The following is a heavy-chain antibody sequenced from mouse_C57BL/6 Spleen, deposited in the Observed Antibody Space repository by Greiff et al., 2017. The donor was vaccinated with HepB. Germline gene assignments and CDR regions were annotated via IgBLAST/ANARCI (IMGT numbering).Heavy chain of an antibody. CDR2: IYPGSGST. J-gene: IGHJ2*01. D-gene: IGHD2-5*01. V-gene: IGHV1-55*01. Sequence: QQPGAELVKPGASVKMSCKASGYTFTSYWITWVKQRPGQGLEWIGDIYPGSGSTNYNEKFKSKATLTVDTSSSTAYMQLSSLTSEDSAVYYCARPSYYSNYGSYYFDYWGQGTTLTVSS. CDR3: ARPSYYSNYGSYYFDY. CDR1: GYTFTSYW.